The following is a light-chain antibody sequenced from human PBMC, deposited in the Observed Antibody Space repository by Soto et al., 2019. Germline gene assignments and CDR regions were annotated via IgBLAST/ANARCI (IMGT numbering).Light chain of an antibody. V-gene: IGLV2-14*03. CDR2: DVT. Sequence: QSALTQPASVSGSPGQSITISCTGTSSDIGGYNFVSWYQQHPGKAPKLMIYDVTNRPPGLSDRFSGSKSGNTASLTISELQAEDEADYYCSSYTTSSTLVFGGGTKVTVL. J-gene: IGLJ3*02. CDR1: SSDIGGYNF. CDR3: SSYTTSSTLV.